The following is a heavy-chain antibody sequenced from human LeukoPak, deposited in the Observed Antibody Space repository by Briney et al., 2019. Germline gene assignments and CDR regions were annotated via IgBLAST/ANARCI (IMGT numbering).Heavy chain of an antibody. Sequence: GGSLRLSCAASGFTFSSYAMSWVRQAPGKGLEWVSAISGSGGSTYYADSVKGRFTISRDNSENTLYLQMNSLRAEDTAVYYCASGRKRTTVTTFDYWGQGTLVTVSS. CDR3: ASGRKRTTVTTFDY. J-gene: IGHJ4*02. D-gene: IGHD4-17*01. CDR2: ISGSGGST. V-gene: IGHV3-23*01. CDR1: GFTFSSYA.